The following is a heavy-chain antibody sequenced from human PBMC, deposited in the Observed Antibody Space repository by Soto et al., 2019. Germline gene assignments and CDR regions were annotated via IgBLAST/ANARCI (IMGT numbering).Heavy chain of an antibody. Sequence: GGSLRLSCAASGFTFSSYGMHWVRQAPGKGLEWVAVIWYDGSNKYYADSVKGRFTISRDNSKNTLYLQMNSLRAEDTAVYYCARPMAVTTWLDAFDIWGQGTMVTVSS. CDR1: GFTFSSYG. D-gene: IGHD4-17*01. V-gene: IGHV3-33*01. CDR3: ARPMAVTTWLDAFDI. J-gene: IGHJ3*02. CDR2: IWYDGSNK.